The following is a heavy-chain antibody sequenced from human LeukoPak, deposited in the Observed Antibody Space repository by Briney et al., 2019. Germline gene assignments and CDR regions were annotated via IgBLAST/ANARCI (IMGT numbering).Heavy chain of an antibody. J-gene: IGHJ4*02. Sequence: GGSLRLSFAASGFTFSIYWMTWVRQAPGKGLEWVANIKQDGSEKYYVDSVKGRFTISRDNAKNSLYLQMNSLRAEDTAVYYCARGSPYFYGTDLDYWGQGTLVTVSS. D-gene: IGHD3-10*01. V-gene: IGHV3-7*01. CDR2: IKQDGSEK. CDR3: ARGSPYFYGTDLDY. CDR1: GFTFSIYW.